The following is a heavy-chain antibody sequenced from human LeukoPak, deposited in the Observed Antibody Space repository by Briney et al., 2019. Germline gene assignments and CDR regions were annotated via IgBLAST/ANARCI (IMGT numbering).Heavy chain of an antibody. J-gene: IGHJ4*02. CDR3: ARGRGGATIY. D-gene: IGHD1-26*01. Sequence: PSETLSLTCAVYVGSFRGYYWSWIRQPPGKGLEWIGEINHSGSTNYNPSLKSRVTISVDTSKNQFSLKLSSVTAADTAVYYCARGRGGATIYWGPGTLVTVSS. CDR2: INHSGST. CDR1: VGSFRGYY. V-gene: IGHV4-34*01.